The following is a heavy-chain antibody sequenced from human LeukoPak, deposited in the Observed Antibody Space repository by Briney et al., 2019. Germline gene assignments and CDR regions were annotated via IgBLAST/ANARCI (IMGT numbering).Heavy chain of an antibody. J-gene: IGHJ5*02. CDR3: AKGPTAMRRDWFDP. V-gene: IGHV3-30*04. CDR2: ISYDGPNK. CDR1: GFTFSSYA. Sequence: GGSLRLSCAASGFTFSSYAMHWVRRAPGKGLEWVAVISYDGPNKNYADSVKGRFTLSRDNSKNTLYLQMNSLRAEDTAVYYCAKGPTAMRRDWFDPWGQGTLVTVSS. D-gene: IGHD2-2*01.